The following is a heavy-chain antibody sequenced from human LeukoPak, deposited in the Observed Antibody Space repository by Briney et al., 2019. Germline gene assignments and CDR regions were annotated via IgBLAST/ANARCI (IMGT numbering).Heavy chain of an antibody. CDR1: GGSISSYY. D-gene: IGHD1-1*01. CDR3: ASNYNPYYFDY. J-gene: IGHJ4*02. CDR2: IYYSGST. Sequence: HSETLSLTCTVSGGSISSYYWSWIRQPPGKGLEWIGYIYYSGSTNYNPSLKSRVTISVDTSKNQFSLKLSSVTAADTAVYYCASNYNPYYFDYWGQGTLVTASS. V-gene: IGHV4-59*08.